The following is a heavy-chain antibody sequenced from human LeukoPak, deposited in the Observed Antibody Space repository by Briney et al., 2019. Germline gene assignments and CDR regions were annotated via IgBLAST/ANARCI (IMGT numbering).Heavy chain of an antibody. D-gene: IGHD6-13*01. J-gene: IGHJ6*03. CDR3: ASLVSSSWYFDYYYYYMDV. V-gene: IGHV1-69*06. CDR2: IIPIFGTA. CDR1: GGTFSSYA. Sequence: ASVKVSCKASGGTFSSYAISWVRQAPGQGLEWMGGIIPIFGTANYAQKFQGRVTITADKSTSTAYMELSSLRSEDTAVYYCASLVSSSWYFDYYYYYMDVWGKGTTVTVSS.